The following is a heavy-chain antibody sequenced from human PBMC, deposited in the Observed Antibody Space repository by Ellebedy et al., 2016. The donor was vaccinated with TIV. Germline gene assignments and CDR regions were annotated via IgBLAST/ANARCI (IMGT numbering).Heavy chain of an antibody. CDR1: GFTFSSYG. V-gene: IGHV3-30*18. CDR3: AKSAAGYISYTVELEY. J-gene: IGHJ4*02. Sequence: GESLKISCAASGFTFSSYGMHWVRQAPVKGLEWLAVITYDGTNKYYADSVRGRFTISRDASKNTLYLQMNSLRVEDTAVYYCAKSAAGYISYTVELEYWGQGTLVTVSS. D-gene: IGHD2-15*01. CDR2: ITYDGTNK.